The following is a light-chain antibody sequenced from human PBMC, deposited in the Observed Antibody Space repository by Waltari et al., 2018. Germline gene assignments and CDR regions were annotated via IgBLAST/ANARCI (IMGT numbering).Light chain of an antibody. CDR1: SSNLGSNT. Sequence: QSVLTQPPSASGAPGQRVTISCSGSSSNLGSNTVDWYQQLPGTAPKLLIYRDNQRPSVVPDRFSGSKSGTSASLAISGLQSDDEADYYCAAWDDSLNGLFGGGTKLTVL. V-gene: IGLV1-44*01. CDR3: AAWDDSLNGL. J-gene: IGLJ3*02. CDR2: RDN.